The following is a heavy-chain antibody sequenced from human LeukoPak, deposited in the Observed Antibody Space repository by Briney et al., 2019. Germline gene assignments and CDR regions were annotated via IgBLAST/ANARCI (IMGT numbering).Heavy chain of an antibody. J-gene: IGHJ5*01. V-gene: IGHV5-51*01. D-gene: IGHD2-2*01. Sequence: GESLKISCKGSGYTFTNYWIGWVRQMPGKGLEWMGIIHPGDSDIRYSPSFQGQVTISGDKSISTAYLQWRSLKASDTAIYYCAGLDCTNCWIDFWGQGTLVTVSS. CDR3: AGLDCTNCWIDF. CDR2: IHPGDSDI. CDR1: GYTFTNYW.